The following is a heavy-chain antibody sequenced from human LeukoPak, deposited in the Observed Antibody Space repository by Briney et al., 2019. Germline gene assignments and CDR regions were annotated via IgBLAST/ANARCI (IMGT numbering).Heavy chain of an antibody. J-gene: IGHJ4*02. D-gene: IGHD5-18*01. CDR3: ARGGTRGYSPSDY. V-gene: IGHV3-7*01. CDR2: IKQDGSEK. CDR1: GFTFSSYW. Sequence: GGSLRLSCAASGFTFSSYWMTWVRQAPGKGLEWVANIKQDGSEKYYVDSVKGRFTTSRDNAKNSLYLQMNNLRAEDTAVYYCARGGTRGYSPSDYWGQGTLVTVSS.